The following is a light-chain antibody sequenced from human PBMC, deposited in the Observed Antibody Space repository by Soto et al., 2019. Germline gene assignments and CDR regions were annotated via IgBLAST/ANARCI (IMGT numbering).Light chain of an antibody. V-gene: IGLV2-18*01. CDR3: SLYTSETAYV. J-gene: IGLJ1*01. Sequence: QSVLTQPPSVSGSPGQSVTISCTGTSTDFVGYNRVSWYQQPPGTAPKLMIYEVSKRPSGVPDRFSGSKSGNTAYLTISGLQAADEADYYCSLYTSETAYVLGTGNKATV. CDR2: EVS. CDR1: STDFVGYNR.